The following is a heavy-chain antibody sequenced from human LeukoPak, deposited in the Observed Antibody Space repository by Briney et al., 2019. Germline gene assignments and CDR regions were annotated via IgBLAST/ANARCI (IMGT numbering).Heavy chain of an antibody. CDR1: GFTFSSYG. CDR3: ARDGYVPLYYFDY. V-gene: IGHV3-33*01. Sequence: PGGSLRLSCAASGFTFSSYGMHWVRQAPGKGLEWVAVIGYDGGNKYYADSVKGRFTISRDNSKNTLYLQMNSLRAEDTAVYYCARDGYVPLYYFDYWGQGTLVTVSS. J-gene: IGHJ4*02. CDR2: IGYDGGNK. D-gene: IGHD2-2*03.